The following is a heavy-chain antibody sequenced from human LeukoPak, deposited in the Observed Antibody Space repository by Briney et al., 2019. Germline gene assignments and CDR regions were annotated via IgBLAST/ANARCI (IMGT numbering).Heavy chain of an antibody. CDR1: GGSFSAYY. V-gene: IGHV4-34*01. CDR3: ARNAGKTGSDY. J-gene: IGHJ4*02. D-gene: IGHD7-27*01. Sequence: PSETLSLTCAVYGGSFSAYYWSWIRQPPGKGLEWIGEINHSGSTNYNPSLKSRVTISVDTSKNQFSLKLSSVTAADTAVYYCARNAGKTGSDYWGQGTLVTVSS. CDR2: INHSGST.